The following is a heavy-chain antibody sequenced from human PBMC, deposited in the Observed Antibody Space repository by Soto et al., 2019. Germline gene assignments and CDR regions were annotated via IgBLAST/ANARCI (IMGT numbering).Heavy chain of an antibody. D-gene: IGHD6-19*01. CDR1: GGSISSSSYY. CDR3: ARHPQKYSSGWYWFDP. V-gene: IGHV4-39*01. J-gene: IGHJ5*02. CDR2: IYYSGST. Sequence: QLQLQESGPGLVKPSETLSLTCTVSGGSISSSSYYWGWIRQPPGKGLEGIGSIYYSGSTYYNPSLKSRVTISVDTSKNQFSLKLSSVTAADTAVYYCARHPQKYSSGWYWFDPWGQGTLVTVSS.